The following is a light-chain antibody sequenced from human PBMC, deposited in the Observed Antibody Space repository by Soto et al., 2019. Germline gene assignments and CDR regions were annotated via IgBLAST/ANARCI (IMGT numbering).Light chain of an antibody. CDR3: ATWDDTLYRPV. CDR1: RSTIGSNP. J-gene: IGLJ2*01. V-gene: IGLV1-44*01. Sequence: QSVLTQPPSASGTPGQGVTISCSGSRSTIGSNPVQCYHQLPGTAPKLLIYNNNQQPSGVPDRFSGSKSGTSASLPISGLQPGDEADYYCATWDDTLYRPVFGGGTQLTVL. CDR2: NNN.